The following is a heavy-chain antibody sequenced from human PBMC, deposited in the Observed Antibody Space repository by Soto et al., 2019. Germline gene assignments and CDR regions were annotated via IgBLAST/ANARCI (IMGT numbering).Heavy chain of an antibody. D-gene: IGHD3-22*01. Sequence: EVQLVESGGGLVQPGRSLRLSCAASGFTFDDYAMHWVRQAPGKGLEWVSGISWNSGSIGYADSVKGRFTISRDNAKNFLYLQMNSLRAEDTALYYYAKAHSSGYYSRPNDAFDIWGQGTMVTFSS. CDR3: AKAHSSGYYSRPNDAFDI. CDR2: ISWNSGSI. V-gene: IGHV3-9*01. CDR1: GFTFDDYA. J-gene: IGHJ3*02.